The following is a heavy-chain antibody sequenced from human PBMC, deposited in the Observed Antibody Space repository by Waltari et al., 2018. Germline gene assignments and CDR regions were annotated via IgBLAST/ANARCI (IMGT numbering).Heavy chain of an antibody. CDR3: ARVSLISFYYYYGMDV. CDR2: INPNSGGT. D-gene: IGHD2-2*01. J-gene: IGHJ6*02. V-gene: IGHV1-2*02. Sequence: QVQLVQSGAEVKKPGASVKVSCKASGYTFTGYYLHWVRQAPGQGLEWMGWINPNSGGTNYAQKFQGRVTMTRDTSISTAYMELSRLRSDDTAVYYCARVSLISFYYYYGMDVWGQGTTVTVSS. CDR1: GYTFTGYY.